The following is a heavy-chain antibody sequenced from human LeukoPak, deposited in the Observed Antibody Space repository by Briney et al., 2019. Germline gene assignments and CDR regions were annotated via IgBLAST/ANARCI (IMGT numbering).Heavy chain of an antibody. V-gene: IGHV1-46*01. CDR3: ARSYYYGSGSYYTLYYFDY. CDR1: GYTFTSYY. D-gene: IGHD3-10*01. Sequence: GASVKVSCKASGYTFTSYYMHRVRQAPGQGLEWMGIINPSGGSTSYAQKFQGRVTMTRDTSTSTVYMELSSLRSEDTAVYYCARSYYYGSGSYYTLYYFDYWGQGTLVTVSS. CDR2: INPSGGST. J-gene: IGHJ4*02.